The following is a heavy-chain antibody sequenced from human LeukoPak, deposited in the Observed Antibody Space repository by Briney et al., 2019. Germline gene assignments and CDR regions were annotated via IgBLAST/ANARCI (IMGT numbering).Heavy chain of an antibody. CDR1: GFTFSSYE. J-gene: IGHJ4*02. CDR3: ARAVTVVTRGGLVFDH. CDR2: ISSSGDTI. D-gene: IGHD2-21*02. Sequence: SGGSLRLSCAASGFTFSSYEMNWVRQAPGRGPQWVSYISSSGDTIYYADSVKGRFTTSRGNAKNSLFLQMNSLRDEDTSVYYCARAVTVVTRGGLVFDHWGQGTLVTVSS. V-gene: IGHV3-48*03.